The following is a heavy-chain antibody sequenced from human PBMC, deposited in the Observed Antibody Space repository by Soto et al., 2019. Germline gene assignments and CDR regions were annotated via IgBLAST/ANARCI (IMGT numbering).Heavy chain of an antibody. V-gene: IGHV1-69*02. D-gene: IGHD3-3*02. Sequence: SVKVSCKASGGTFSSYTISWVRQAPGQGLEWMGRIIPILGIANYAQKFQGRVTITADKSTSTAYMELSSLRSEDTAVYYCARGPFREFYFDYWGQGTLVTVSS. J-gene: IGHJ4*02. CDR3: ARGPFREFYFDY. CDR1: GGTFSSYT. CDR2: IIPILGIA.